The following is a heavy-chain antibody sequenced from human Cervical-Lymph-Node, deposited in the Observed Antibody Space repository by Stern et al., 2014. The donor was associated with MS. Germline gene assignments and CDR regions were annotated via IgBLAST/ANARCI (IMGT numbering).Heavy chain of an antibody. V-gene: IGHV3-33*01. D-gene: IGHD6-19*01. J-gene: IGHJ4*02. Sequence: MQLVESGGGVVQPERSLRLSCAASGFDFRIYGMQWVRQTPGKGLEWVAVIWLDGSNKNYADSVKGRFTISRDNSKNTLYLQMNSLRAADTAVYYCARVPSGWQTGFDYWGQGTLVTVSS. CDR2: IWLDGSNK. CDR3: ARVPSGWQTGFDY. CDR1: GFDFRIYG.